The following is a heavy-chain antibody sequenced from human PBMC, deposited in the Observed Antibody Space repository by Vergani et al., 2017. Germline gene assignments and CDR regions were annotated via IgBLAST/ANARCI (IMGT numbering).Heavy chain of an antibody. V-gene: IGHV1-46*03. Sequence: QVQLVQSGAEVKKPGASVKVSCKASGYTFTSYYMHWVRQAPGQGLEWMGIINPSGGSTSYAQKFQGRVTMTRDTSTSTVYMELSSLRSEDTAVYYCAMSIAVAVSGMDVWGQGTTVTVSS. CDR3: AMSIAVAVSGMDV. CDR1: GYTFTSYY. D-gene: IGHD6-19*01. J-gene: IGHJ6*02. CDR2: INPSGGST.